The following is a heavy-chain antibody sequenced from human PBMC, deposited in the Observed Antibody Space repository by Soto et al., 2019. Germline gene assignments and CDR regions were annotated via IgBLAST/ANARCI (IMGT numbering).Heavy chain of an antibody. CDR3: TREGAGTIIDY. CDR2: ISHSGST. V-gene: IGHV4-38-2*02. D-gene: IGHD6-13*01. CDR1: AYSITSAYY. J-gene: IGHJ4*02. Sequence: SETLPLTCSVSAYSITSAYYWGWIRQPPGKGLEWLGSISHSGSTYYNPSLKSRVTVSADTSKNQFSLKMSSVTAADTAVYFCTREGAGTIIDYWGQGTRV.